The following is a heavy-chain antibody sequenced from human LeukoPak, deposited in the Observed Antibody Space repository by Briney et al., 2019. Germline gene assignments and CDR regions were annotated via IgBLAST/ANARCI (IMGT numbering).Heavy chain of an antibody. CDR2: IIPIFGTA. J-gene: IGHJ4*02. CDR1: GGTFSSYA. D-gene: IGHD4-17*01. V-gene: IGHV1-69*05. CDR3: AIDMTTVTLSFDY. Sequence: ASVKVSCRASGGTFSSYAISWVRQAPGQGLEWMGGIIPIFGTANYAQKFQGRVTITTDESTSTAYMELSSLRSEDTAVYYCAIDMTTVTLSFDYWGQGTPVTVSS.